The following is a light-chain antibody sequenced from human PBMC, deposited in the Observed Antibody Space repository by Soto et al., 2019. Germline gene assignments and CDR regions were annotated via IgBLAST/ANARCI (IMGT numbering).Light chain of an antibody. CDR1: QSVSSSY. J-gene: IGKJ4*01. CDR3: QQYDSLPPGPT. CDR2: GAS. V-gene: IGKV3-20*01. Sequence: EIVLTQSPGTLSLSPGERATLSCRASQSVSSSYLAWYQQKPGQAPRLLIYGASSRATGIPDRFSGSGSGTDFTLTIIRLEPEDFAVYYCQQYDSLPPGPTFGGGPKVAIK.